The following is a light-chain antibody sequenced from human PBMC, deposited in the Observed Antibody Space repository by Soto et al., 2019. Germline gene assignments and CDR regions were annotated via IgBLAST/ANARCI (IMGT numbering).Light chain of an antibody. V-gene: IGKV1D-12*01. J-gene: IGKJ4*01. Sequence: DIQLTQSPSFVSASVGDRITITCRAREIIGNWLAWYQQKPGKAPKLLIYSVSTLQSGVPPRFSRSRSGTDFSLTVSSLQTEDFATYYCQQANSFPLTFGGGTKVEIK. CDR3: QQANSFPLT. CDR1: EIIGNW. CDR2: SVS.